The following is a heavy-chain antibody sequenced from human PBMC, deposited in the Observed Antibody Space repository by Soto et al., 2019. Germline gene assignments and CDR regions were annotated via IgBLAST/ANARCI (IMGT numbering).Heavy chain of an antibody. CDR3: ARDVDYYYGMDV. D-gene: IGHD2-21*01. J-gene: IGHJ6*02. Sequence: ASVKVSCKASGYTFTGYYMHWVRQAPGQGLEWMEWINPNSGGTNYAQKFQGWVTMTRDTSISTAYMELSRLRSDDTAAYYCARDVDYYYGMDVWGQGTTVTVSS. CDR2: INPNSGGT. CDR1: GYTFTGYY. V-gene: IGHV1-2*04.